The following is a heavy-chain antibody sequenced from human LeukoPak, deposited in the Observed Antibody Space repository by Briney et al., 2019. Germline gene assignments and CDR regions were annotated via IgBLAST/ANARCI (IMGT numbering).Heavy chain of an antibody. J-gene: IGHJ4*02. V-gene: IGHV4-39*01. Sequence: SETLSLTCIVSGGSISSSNYYWAWIRQPPGKGLEWIGSIYYSGSTYYNPSLKSRVTISVDTSKNQFSLKLSSVTAADTAVYYCARRIIVATIDYRGQGALVTVSS. CDR2: IYYSGST. CDR3: ARRIIVATIDY. D-gene: IGHD5-12*01. CDR1: GGSISSSNYY.